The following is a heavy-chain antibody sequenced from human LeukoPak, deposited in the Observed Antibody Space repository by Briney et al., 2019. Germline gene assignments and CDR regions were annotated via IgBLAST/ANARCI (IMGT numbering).Heavy chain of an antibody. CDR2: ISWKRGSI. J-gene: IGHJ4*02. CDR3: AKATLGYCSSTSCYIDY. V-gene: IGHV3-9*01. Sequence: GGSLRLSCAASGFTFDDYAMHSVRQAPGEGLEWVSGISWKRGSIGYADSVKGRFTISRDNANNSLYLQMNSLRAEDTALYYCAKATLGYCSSTSCYIDYWGQGTLVTVSS. CDR1: GFTFDDYA. D-gene: IGHD2-2*02.